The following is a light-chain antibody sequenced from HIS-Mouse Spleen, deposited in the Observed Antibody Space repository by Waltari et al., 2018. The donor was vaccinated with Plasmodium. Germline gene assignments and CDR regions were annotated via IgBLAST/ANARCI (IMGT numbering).Light chain of an antibody. CDR1: PLPKKY. J-gene: IGLJ3*02. V-gene: IGLV3-10*01. Sequence: SYELTQPPSVSVSPGQTARITCSGDPLPKKYAYWYQQKSGQAPVLVIYEDNKRPSGIPECLCGADSRTMGRVTISGAQVEDETDYYCYSTGSSGNHRVFGGGTKLTVL. CDR2: EDN. CDR3: YSTGSSGNHRV.